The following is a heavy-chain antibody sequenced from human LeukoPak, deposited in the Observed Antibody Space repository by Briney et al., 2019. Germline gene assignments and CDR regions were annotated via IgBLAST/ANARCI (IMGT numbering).Heavy chain of an antibody. D-gene: IGHD3-3*01. V-gene: IGHV4-59*01. CDR1: GGSISSYY. Sequence: SETLSLTCTVSGGSISSYYWSWIRQPPGKGLEWIGYIYYSGSTNYNPSLKSRVTISVDTSKNQFSLKVNSVTAADTAVYYCARTEREITIFGVVIPKTIDSWGQGTLVTVSS. J-gene: IGHJ4*02. CDR3: ARTEREITIFGVVIPKTIDS. CDR2: IYYSGST.